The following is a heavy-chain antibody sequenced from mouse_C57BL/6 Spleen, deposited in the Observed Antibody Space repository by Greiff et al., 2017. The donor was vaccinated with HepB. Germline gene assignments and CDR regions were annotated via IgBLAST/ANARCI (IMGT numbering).Heavy chain of an antibody. Sequence: VQLQQPGAELVKPGASVKLSCKASGYTFTRYWMHWVKQRPGRGLEWIGRIDPNSGGTKYNEKFKSKATLTVDKPSSTAYMQLSSLTSEDSAVYYCARSPDDGYPPMDYWGEGTSATVSS. CDR1: GYTFTRYW. V-gene: IGHV1-72*01. CDR3: ARSPDDGYPPMDY. D-gene: IGHD2-3*01. CDR2: IDPNSGGT. J-gene: IGHJ4*01.